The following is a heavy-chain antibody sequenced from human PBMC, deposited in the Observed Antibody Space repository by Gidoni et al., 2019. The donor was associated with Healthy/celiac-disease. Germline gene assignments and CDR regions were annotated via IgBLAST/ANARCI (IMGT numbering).Heavy chain of an antibody. CDR1: GGSFSGYY. J-gene: IGHJ4*02. Sequence: QVQLQQWGAGLLKPSETLSLTCAVYGGSFSGYYWRWIRQPPGKGLEWIGEINHSGSTNYNPSLKSRVTIAVDTSKNQISLKLSSVTAADTAVYYCARDPTAAGTTYYFDYWGQGTLVTVSS. CDR2: INHSGST. CDR3: ARDPTAAGTTYYFDY. V-gene: IGHV4-34*01. D-gene: IGHD6-19*01.